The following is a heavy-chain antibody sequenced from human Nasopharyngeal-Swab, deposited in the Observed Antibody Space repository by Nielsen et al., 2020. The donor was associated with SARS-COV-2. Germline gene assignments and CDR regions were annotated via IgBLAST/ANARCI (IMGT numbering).Heavy chain of an antibody. CDR3: ASSVPAITIFGVVIPSRFDY. V-gene: IGHV3-48*02. D-gene: IGHD3-3*01. Sequence: GESLKISCAASGFTFSSYSMNWVRQAPGKGLEWVSYISSSSSTIYYADSVKGRFTISRDNAKNSLYLQMNSLRDEDTAVYYCASSVPAITIFGVVIPSRFDYWGQGTLVTVSS. J-gene: IGHJ4*02. CDR1: GFTFSSYS. CDR2: ISSSSSTI.